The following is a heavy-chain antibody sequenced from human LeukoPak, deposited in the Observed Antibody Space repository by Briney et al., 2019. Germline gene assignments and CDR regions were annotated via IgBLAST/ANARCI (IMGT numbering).Heavy chain of an antibody. CDR1: GFSFSSHW. CDR3: ARDGTEPGIYFDN. V-gene: IGHV3-7*03. D-gene: IGHD6-13*01. Sequence: PGGSLRLSCTASGFSFSSHWMNWVRQTPGKGLEWVSNINKVGSEKYFVDSVKGRFIISRDNAKNTLYLQMNSLRAEDTAVYYCARDGTEPGIYFDNWGQGTLVTVSS. J-gene: IGHJ4*02. CDR2: INKVGSEK.